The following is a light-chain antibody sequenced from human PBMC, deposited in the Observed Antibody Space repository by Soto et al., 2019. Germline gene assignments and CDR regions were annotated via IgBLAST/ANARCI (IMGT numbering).Light chain of an antibody. CDR1: STDVGLYNY. V-gene: IGLV2-14*01. Sequence: ALTQPASVSGSPGQSITISCTGTSTDVGLYNYVSWYQQHPGKAPKLMIYEVSNRPSGVSHRFSGSKSGNTASLTISGLQAEDEADYYCTSYTTSSTYVFGTGTKVTVL. CDR3: TSYTTSSTYV. CDR2: EVS. J-gene: IGLJ1*01.